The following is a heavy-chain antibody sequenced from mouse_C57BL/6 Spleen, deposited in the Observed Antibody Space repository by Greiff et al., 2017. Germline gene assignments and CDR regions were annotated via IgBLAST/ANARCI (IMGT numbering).Heavy chain of an antibody. CDR1: GYAFSSYW. J-gene: IGHJ1*03. CDR2: IYPGDGDT. D-gene: IGHD1-1*01. CDR3: ARGSYYYGSSYHWYFDV. Sequence: QVQLQLSGAELVKPGASVKISCKASGYAFSSYWMNWVKMRPGTGLERNGQIYPGDGDTNYNGPFKGKATLTADKSSSTAYLQLRSLASEDSAVYFCARGSYYYGSSYHWYFDVWGTGTTVTVSA. V-gene: IGHV1-80*01.